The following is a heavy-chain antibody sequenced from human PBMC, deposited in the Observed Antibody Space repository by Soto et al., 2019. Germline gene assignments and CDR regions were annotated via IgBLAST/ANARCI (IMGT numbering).Heavy chain of an antibody. CDR2: ISAYNGNT. CDR1: GYTFTSYG. J-gene: IGHJ5*02. CDR3: ARVGGGYCISTSCYKTPPFDP. V-gene: IGHV1-18*01. Sequence: QVQLVQSGAEVKKPGASVKVSCKASGYTFTSYGISWVRQAPGQGLEWMGWISAYNGNTNYAQKLQGRVTMTTDTSTXXAXMXXRSLRSDETAVYYCARVGGGYCISTSCYKTPPFDPWGQGTLVTVSS. D-gene: IGHD2-2*01.